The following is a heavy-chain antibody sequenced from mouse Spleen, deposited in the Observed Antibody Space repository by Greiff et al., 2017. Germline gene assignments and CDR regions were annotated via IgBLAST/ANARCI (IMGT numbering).Heavy chain of an antibody. CDR3: ARRRSTMIWYFDV. CDR1: GYSITSDY. J-gene: IGHJ1*01. Sequence: EVHLVESGPGLAKPSQTLSLTCSVTGYSITSDYWNWIRKFPGNKLEYMGYISYSGSTYYNPSLKSRISITRDTSKNQYYLQLNSVTTEDTATYYCARRRSTMIWYFDVWGAGTTVTVSS. V-gene: IGHV3-8*01. CDR2: ISYSGST. D-gene: IGHD2-4*01.